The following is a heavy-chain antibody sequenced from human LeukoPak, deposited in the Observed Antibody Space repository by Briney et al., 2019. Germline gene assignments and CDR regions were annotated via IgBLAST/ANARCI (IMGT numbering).Heavy chain of an antibody. Sequence: GGSLRLSCAASGFTFSSYGMHWVRQAPGKGLEWVAVIWYDGSNKYYADSVKGRFTISRDNSKNTLYLQMNSLRAEDTAVYYCAKRITIFGVVIENYYGMDVWGQGTTVTVSS. V-gene: IGHV3-33*06. J-gene: IGHJ6*02. D-gene: IGHD3-3*01. CDR2: IWYDGSNK. CDR1: GFTFSSYG. CDR3: AKRITIFGVVIENYYGMDV.